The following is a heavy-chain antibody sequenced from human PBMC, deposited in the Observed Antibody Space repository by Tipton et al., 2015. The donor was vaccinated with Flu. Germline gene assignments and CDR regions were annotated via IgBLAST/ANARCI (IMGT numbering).Heavy chain of an antibody. CDR1: GDSMSGGNFY. Sequence: TLSLTCTVSGDSMSGGNFYWSWIRQPAGKGLEWIGRIYNTGSARHNPSLQSRLTISVETSKNQFSLNLYSVTAADTAVYYCARGSWAGNSYYLDYWGQGTLVTVSS. V-gene: IGHV4-61*02. J-gene: IGHJ4*02. D-gene: IGHD4-23*01. CDR2: IYNTGSA. CDR3: ARGSWAGNSYYLDY.